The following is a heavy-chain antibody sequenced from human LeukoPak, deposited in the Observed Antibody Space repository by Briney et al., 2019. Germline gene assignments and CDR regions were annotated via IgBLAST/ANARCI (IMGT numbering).Heavy chain of an antibody. J-gene: IGHJ4*02. D-gene: IGHD4-17*01. Sequence: TGGSLRLSCAASGFTFSSYWMSWVRQAPGKGLEWVANIKQDGSEKYYVDSVKGRFTISRDNAKNSLYLQMNSLRAEDTAVYYCARDSDYGDYVYFDYWGQGTLVTVSS. CDR2: IKQDGSEK. CDR3: ARDSDYGDYVYFDY. V-gene: IGHV3-7*01. CDR1: GFTFSSYW.